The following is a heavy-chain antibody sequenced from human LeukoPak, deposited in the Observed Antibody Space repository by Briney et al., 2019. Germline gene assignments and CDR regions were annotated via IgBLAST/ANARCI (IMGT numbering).Heavy chain of an antibody. CDR1: GGSFSGYY. CDR2: INHSGST. J-gene: IGHJ5*02. CDR3: ARGRWDQFDP. V-gene: IGHV4-34*01. D-gene: IGHD1-26*01. Sequence: SETLSLTCAVYGGSFSGYYWSWIRQPPGKGLEWIGEINHSGSTNYNPSLKSRVTISVDTSKNQFSLKLSSVTAADTAMYYCARGRWDQFDPWGQGTLVTVSS.